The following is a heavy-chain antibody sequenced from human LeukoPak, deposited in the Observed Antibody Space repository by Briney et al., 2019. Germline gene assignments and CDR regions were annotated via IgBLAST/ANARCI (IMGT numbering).Heavy chain of an antibody. J-gene: IGHJ3*02. Sequence: SQTLSLTCAISGDSVSSNSAAWNWIRQSPSRGLEWLGRTYYRSKWYNDYAVSVKSRITINPDTSKNQFSLQLNSVTPEDTAVYYCARESRRRWGSPVRAFDIWGQGTMVTVSS. V-gene: IGHV6-1*01. CDR2: TYYRSKWYN. CDR3: ARESRRRWGSPVRAFDI. D-gene: IGHD2-21*01. CDR1: GDSVSSNSAA.